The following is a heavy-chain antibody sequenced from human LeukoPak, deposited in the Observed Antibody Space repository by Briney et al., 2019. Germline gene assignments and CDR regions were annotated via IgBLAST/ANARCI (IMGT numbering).Heavy chain of an antibody. CDR2: IYYSGST. CDR1: GASISIGGYY. CDR3: ARTERLGYCSSTSCNNWFDP. J-gene: IGHJ5*02. V-gene: IGHV4-31*03. D-gene: IGHD2-2*01. Sequence: SHTLSLTCTVSGASISIGGYYCSWIRHHPGKGLEWIGYIYYSGSTYYNPSLKSRVTISVDTSKNQFSLKLSSVTAADTAVYYCARTERLGYCSSTSCNNWFDPWGQGTLVTVSS.